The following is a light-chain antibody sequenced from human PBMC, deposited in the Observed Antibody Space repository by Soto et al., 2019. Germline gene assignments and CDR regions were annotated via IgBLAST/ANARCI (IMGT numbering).Light chain of an antibody. CDR2: EDN. CDR3: QSYDSSNMV. V-gene: IGLV6-57*01. CDR1: SGSIASNY. J-gene: IGLJ3*02. Sequence: NFMLTQPHSVSESPGKTVTISCTRSSGSIASNYVQWYQLRPGSSPTTVIYEDNQRPSGVPDRFSGSIDSSSNSASLTISGLKTEDEADYYCQSYDSSNMVFGGGTKVTVL.